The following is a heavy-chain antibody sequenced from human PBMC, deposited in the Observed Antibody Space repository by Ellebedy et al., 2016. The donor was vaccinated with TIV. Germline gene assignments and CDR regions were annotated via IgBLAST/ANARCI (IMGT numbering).Heavy chain of an antibody. D-gene: IGHD5-18*01. V-gene: IGHV3-53*01. J-gene: IGHJ4*02. CDR2: INSGGVT. CDR3: ARDSSGYSYGYGFDF. CDR1: GFTVRGNY. Sequence: GESLKISCAASGFTVRGNYMSWVRQAPGQGLEWVSVINSGGVTYYADSVKGRFTISRDNYKNTLYLQMNSLRAEDTAVYYCARDSSGYSYGYGFDFWGQGTLVTVSS.